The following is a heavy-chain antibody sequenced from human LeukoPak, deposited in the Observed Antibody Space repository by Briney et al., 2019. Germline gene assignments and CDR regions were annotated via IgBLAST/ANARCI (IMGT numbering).Heavy chain of an antibody. CDR3: ARDRCGGDCYEYFQH. CDR1: GFTFSSSG. D-gene: IGHD2-21*02. Sequence: PGGSLRLSCAASGFTFSSSGMNWVRQAPGKGLEWVSYISGSSSTTYYADSVKGRFTISRDNAKNSLYLQMNSLRDEDTAVYYCARDRCGGDCYEYFQHWGQGSLVTVSS. V-gene: IGHV3-48*02. CDR2: ISGSSSTT. J-gene: IGHJ1*01.